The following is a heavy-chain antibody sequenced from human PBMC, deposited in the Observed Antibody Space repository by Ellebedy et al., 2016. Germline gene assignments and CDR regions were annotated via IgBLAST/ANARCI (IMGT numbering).Heavy chain of an antibody. Sequence: GESLKISXAVSGFSVTSNDMSWVRQAPWRGLELVSLIYGTGTSYYAESVKGRFTISRDNSKKTLYLQMSGLGAEDTAVYYCVTRHNAAFDFWGQGTMVTVSS. J-gene: IGHJ3*01. CDR2: IYGTGTS. CDR1: GFSVTSND. V-gene: IGHV3-53*01. D-gene: IGHD1-14*01. CDR3: VTRHNAAFDF.